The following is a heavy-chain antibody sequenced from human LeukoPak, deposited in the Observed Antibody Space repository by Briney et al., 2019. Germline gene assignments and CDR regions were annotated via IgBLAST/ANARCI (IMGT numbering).Heavy chain of an antibody. CDR2: IYNRGST. Sequence: PSETLSLTCSVSGGSISSSSNYWGWIRQPPGKGLEWIGNIYNRGSTYYNPSLKSRVTISVDKSKNQFSLKLSSVTAADTAVYYCARDKRQASGRGLDYWGQGTLVTVSS. D-gene: IGHD1-1*01. CDR3: ARDKRQASGRGLDY. CDR1: GGSISSSSNY. J-gene: IGHJ4*02. V-gene: IGHV4-39*07.